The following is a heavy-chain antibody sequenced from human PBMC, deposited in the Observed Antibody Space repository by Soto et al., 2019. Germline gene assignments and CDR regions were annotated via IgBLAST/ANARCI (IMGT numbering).Heavy chain of an antibody. CDR1: GFTFSSYG. CDR3: AAVVVVAATRAL. D-gene: IGHD2-15*01. V-gene: IGHV3-30*03. J-gene: IGHJ4*02. Sequence: QVQLVESGGGVVQPGRSLRLSCAASGFTFSSYGMHWVRQAPGKGLEWVAVISYDGSNKYYADSVKGRFTISRDNSKNTPYLQMNSLRAGDMVVYYCAAVVVVAATRALWGQGTLVTVSS. CDR2: ISYDGSNK.